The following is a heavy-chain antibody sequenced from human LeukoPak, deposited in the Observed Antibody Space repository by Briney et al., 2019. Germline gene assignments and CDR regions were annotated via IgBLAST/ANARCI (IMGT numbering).Heavy chain of an antibody. J-gene: IGHJ5*02. V-gene: IGHV4-59*01. Sequence: PSETLSLTCTVSGGSISSYYWSWTRQPPGKGLEWIGYIYYSGSTNYNPSLKSRVTISVDTSKNQFSLKLSSVTAADTAVYYCARGGLPITMVRGIKYNWFDPWGQGTLVTVSS. CDR1: GGSISSYY. D-gene: IGHD3-10*01. CDR3: ARGGLPITMVRGIKYNWFDP. CDR2: IYYSGST.